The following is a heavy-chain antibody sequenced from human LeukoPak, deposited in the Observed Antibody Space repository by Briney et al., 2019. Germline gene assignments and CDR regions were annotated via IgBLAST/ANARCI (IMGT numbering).Heavy chain of an antibody. J-gene: IGHJ6*03. CDR2: ISSSSAYI. Sequence: GSLRLSCETSGLSLSGYSMNWVRQAPGKGLEWVSSISSSSAYIYYADSVKGRFTISRDNAKNSLYLQMNSLRAEDTAVYFCARIVDTSMVIHYYYMDVWGKGTTVTVSS. CDR1: GLSLSGYS. V-gene: IGHV3-21*01. CDR3: ARIVDTSMVIHYYYMDV. D-gene: IGHD5-18*01.